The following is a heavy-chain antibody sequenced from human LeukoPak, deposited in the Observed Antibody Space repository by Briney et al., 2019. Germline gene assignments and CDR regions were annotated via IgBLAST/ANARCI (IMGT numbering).Heavy chain of an antibody. Sequence: SETLSLTCTVSGGSISSSSYYCGWIRQPPGEGLEWIGSIYYSGSTYYNPSLKSRFTISVDTSKNQFSLKLSSVTAADTAVYYCARLLGYCSSTSCYTSPVDYWGQGTLVTVSS. CDR3: ARLLGYCSSTSCYTSPVDY. V-gene: IGHV4-39*01. CDR2: IYYSGST. J-gene: IGHJ4*02. D-gene: IGHD2-2*02. CDR1: GGSISSSSYY.